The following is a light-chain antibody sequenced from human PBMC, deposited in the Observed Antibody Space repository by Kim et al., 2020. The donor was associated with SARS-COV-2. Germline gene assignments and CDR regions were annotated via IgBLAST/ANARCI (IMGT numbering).Light chain of an antibody. CDR1: QSVSSSY. CDR2: RAS. Sequence: EIVLTQSPGTLSLSPGERATLSCRASQSVSSSYLAWYQQKPGQAPRLLIYRASSRATGIPDRFSGSGSGTDFTLTISRLEPEDFAVYYCQKYSNSRTFGQGTKVDIK. V-gene: IGKV3-20*01. J-gene: IGKJ1*01. CDR3: QKYSNSRT.